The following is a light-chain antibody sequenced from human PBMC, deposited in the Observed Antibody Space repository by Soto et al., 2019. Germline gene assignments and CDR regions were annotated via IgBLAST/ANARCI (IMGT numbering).Light chain of an antibody. V-gene: IGKV1-39*01. J-gene: IGKJ2*01. CDR2: AAS. Sequence: DIQLTQSPSSLSASVGDRVTIACRASQSITSYLNWYHQKPGRAPTLLIYAASTFQNGVPSRFSGSGSGTDFTLTISGLQPEDFATYCCQQSFTTLTYTFGQGTRLVVK. CDR3: QQSFTTLTYT. CDR1: QSITSY.